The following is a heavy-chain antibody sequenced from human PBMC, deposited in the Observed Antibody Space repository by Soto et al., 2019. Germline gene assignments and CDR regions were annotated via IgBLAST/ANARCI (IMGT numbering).Heavy chain of an antibody. CDR2: IRSKAYGGTT. D-gene: IGHD2-2*01. J-gene: IGHJ5*02. Sequence: LRLSCTGSGFTFGDYAMSWVLQAPGKWLDWVGFIRSKAYGGTTEYAASVKGRFTISRDDSKSIAYVQMNSLKTEDTAVYYCTRDLGCSSTTCYTVLRGWFDPWGQGTLITVSS. V-gene: IGHV3-49*04. CDR1: GFTFGDYA. CDR3: TRDLGCSSTTCYTVLRGWFDP.